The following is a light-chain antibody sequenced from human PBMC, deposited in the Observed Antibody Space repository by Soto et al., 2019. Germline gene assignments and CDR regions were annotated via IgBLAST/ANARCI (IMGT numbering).Light chain of an antibody. CDR1: QTISNW. CDR3: QQYNSQSWT. V-gene: IGKV1-5*01. CDR2: DAS. J-gene: IGKJ1*01. Sequence: DIQMTQSPSTLSASVGDRVTITCRASQTISNWLAWYQQKPGKAPKLLIYDASSLHSGVPSRFSGSGSGTEFTLTISSLQPDDFATYYCQQYNSQSWTFGQGTKV.